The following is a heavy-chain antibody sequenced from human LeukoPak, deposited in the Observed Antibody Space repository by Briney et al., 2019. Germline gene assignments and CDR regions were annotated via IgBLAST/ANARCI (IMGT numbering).Heavy chain of an antibody. V-gene: IGHV3-23*01. CDR1: GFTFTDSA. Sequence: GGSLRLSCAASGFTFTDSAMTWVRQAPGKGLEWVSAISTSGGDTIYTDSVKDRFTISRDNSKNTLYLQMNSLRAEDTAIYYCAKGGSYAPFDYWGQGTLVTVSS. J-gene: IGHJ4*02. CDR2: ISTSGGDT. CDR3: AKGGSYAPFDY. D-gene: IGHD1-26*01.